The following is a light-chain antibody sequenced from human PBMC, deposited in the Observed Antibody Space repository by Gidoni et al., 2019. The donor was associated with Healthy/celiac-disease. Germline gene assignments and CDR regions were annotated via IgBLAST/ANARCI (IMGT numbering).Light chain of an antibody. V-gene: IGKV3-11*01. Sequence: QSPATLSLSPGERATLSCRASQSVSSYLAWYQQKPGQAPRLLIYDASNRATGIPARFSGSGSGTDFTLTISSLEPEDFAFYYCQQRSNWPPVYTFGQGTKLEIK. CDR1: QSVSSY. CDR3: QQRSNWPPVYT. J-gene: IGKJ2*01. CDR2: DAS.